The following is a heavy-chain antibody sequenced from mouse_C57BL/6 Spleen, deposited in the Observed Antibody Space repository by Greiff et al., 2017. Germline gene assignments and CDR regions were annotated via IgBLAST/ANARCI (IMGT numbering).Heavy chain of an antibody. CDR1: GYTFTSYW. CDR2: IYPGSGST. D-gene: IGHD4-1*01. V-gene: IGHV1-55*01. J-gene: IGHJ4*01. CDR3: ARGGDWEYYYAMDY. Sequence: VQLQQPGAELVKPGASVKMSCKASGYTFTSYWITWVKQRPGPGLEWIGDIYPGSGSTNYNEKFKSKATLTVDPSSSTAYMQLSSLTSEDSAVYYCARGGDWEYYYAMDYWGQGTSVTVSS.